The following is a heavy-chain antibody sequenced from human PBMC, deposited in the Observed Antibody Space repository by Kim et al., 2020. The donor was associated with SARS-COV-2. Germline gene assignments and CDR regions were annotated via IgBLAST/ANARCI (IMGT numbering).Heavy chain of an antibody. D-gene: IGHD6-19*01. CDR2: IIPIFGTA. Sequence: SVKVSCKASGGTFSSYAISWVRQAPGQGLEWMGGIIPIFGTANYAQKFQGRVTITADESTSTAYMELSSLRSEDTAVYYCARDNHSSGWHNPYNLYYYYYGMDVWGQGTTVTVSS. V-gene: IGHV1-69*13. J-gene: IGHJ6*02. CDR3: ARDNHSSGWHNPYNLYYYYYGMDV. CDR1: GGTFSSYA.